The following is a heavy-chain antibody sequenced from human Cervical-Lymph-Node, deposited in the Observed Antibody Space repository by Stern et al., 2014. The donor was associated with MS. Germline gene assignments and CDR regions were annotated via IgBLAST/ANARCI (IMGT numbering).Heavy chain of an antibody. CDR3: ARGRGGSYFDY. Sequence: QVQLVESGPGLVKPSETLSLTCNVSGGSISGFYWTWIRQPPGKGLEWIGYNYNSGYTDYNPSLKGRISISLDMSKNQFSLKLTSVTAADTAVYYCARGRGGSYFDYWGQGTLVTVSS. D-gene: IGHD1-26*01. V-gene: IGHV4-59*01. J-gene: IGHJ4*02. CDR2: NYNSGYT. CDR1: GGSISGFY.